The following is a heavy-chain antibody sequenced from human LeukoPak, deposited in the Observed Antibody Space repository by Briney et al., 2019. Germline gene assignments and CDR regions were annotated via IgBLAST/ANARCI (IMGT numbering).Heavy chain of an antibody. V-gene: IGHV4-61*02. D-gene: IGHD3-10*01. J-gene: IGHJ4*02. Sequence: ASETLSLTCTVSGGSISSGSYYWSWIRQPAGKGLEWIGRIYTSGSTNYNPSLKSRVTISVDTSKNQFSLKLSSVTAADTAVYYCARQDYYGGGPDYWGQGTLVTVSS. CDR3: ARQDYYGGGPDY. CDR1: GGSISSGSYY. CDR2: IYTSGST.